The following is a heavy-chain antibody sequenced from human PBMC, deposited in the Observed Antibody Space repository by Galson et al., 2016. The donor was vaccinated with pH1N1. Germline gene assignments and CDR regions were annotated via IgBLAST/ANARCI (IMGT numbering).Heavy chain of an antibody. CDR2: IYDDESRT. J-gene: IGHJ5*02. V-gene: IGHV3-74*01. CDR1: GFIFSSHW. D-gene: IGHD2-15*01. CDR3: ARGDRIGYFVDL. Sequence: SLRLSCAASGFIFSSHWIHWVRQAPGKGLVWISRIYDDESRTNYADSVADRFIISRDNAKDTVYLQMTRLTADDTAVYYCARGDRIGYFVDLWGQGTQVTVSS.